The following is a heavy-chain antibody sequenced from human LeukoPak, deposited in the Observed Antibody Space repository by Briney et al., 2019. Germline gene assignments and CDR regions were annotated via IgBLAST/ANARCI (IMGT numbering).Heavy chain of an antibody. CDR2: IYSSDSTI. V-gene: IGHV3-48*02. Sequence: PGGSLRLSCAASGFSLSNYAMNWVRQAPGRGLEWVSHIYSSDSTIGYADSVKGRFTISRDNAMNSLYLQMNDLRDEDTAVYYRARDLDWAFDYWGLGTLVTVSS. D-gene: IGHD3-9*01. CDR3: ARDLDWAFDY. J-gene: IGHJ4*02. CDR1: GFSLSNYA.